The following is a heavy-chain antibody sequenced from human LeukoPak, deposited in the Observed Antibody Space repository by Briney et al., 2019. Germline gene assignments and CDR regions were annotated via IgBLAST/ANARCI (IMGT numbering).Heavy chain of an antibody. Sequence: ASVKVSFKASGYTFTGYYMHWVRQAPGQGLEWMGRINPNSGGTNYAQKFQGRVTMTRDHSIRTGYIELTRLKADDTAVYYCARGSTYYDILTGYQERAYFDYWGQGTLVTVSS. CDR3: ARGSTYYDILTGYQERAYFDY. J-gene: IGHJ4*02. V-gene: IGHV1-2*06. CDR2: INPNSGGT. CDR1: GYTFTGYY. D-gene: IGHD3-9*01.